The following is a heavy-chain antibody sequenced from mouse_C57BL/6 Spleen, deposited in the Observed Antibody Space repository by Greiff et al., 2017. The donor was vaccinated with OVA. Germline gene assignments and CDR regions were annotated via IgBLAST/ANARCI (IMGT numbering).Heavy chain of an antibody. CDR3: ARDDYGAWFAY. CDR2: ISYSGST. CDR1: GYSITSGYD. J-gene: IGHJ3*01. D-gene: IGHD2-4*01. V-gene: IGHV3-1*01. Sequence: EVKLMESGPGMVKPSQSLSLTCTVTGYSITSGYDWHWIRHFPGNKLEWMGYISYSGSTNYNPFLKSRLSITHDTSKNHFFLKLKSVTTEDTATYYCARDDYGAWFAYWGQGTLVTVSA.